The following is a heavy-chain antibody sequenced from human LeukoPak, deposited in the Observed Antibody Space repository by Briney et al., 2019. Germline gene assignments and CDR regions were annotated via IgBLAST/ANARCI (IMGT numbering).Heavy chain of an antibody. J-gene: IGHJ4*02. V-gene: IGHV2-70*04. Sequence: SGPALVKPTQTLTLTCTFSGFSLSTSGMRVSWIRQPPGKALEWLARIDWDDDKFYSTSLKTRLTISKDTSENEVVLTMTNMDPVDTATYYCARTSLGAFDYWGQGTLVTVSS. CDR3: ARTSLGAFDY. CDR1: GFSLSTSGMR. CDR2: IDWDDDK. D-gene: IGHD1-26*01.